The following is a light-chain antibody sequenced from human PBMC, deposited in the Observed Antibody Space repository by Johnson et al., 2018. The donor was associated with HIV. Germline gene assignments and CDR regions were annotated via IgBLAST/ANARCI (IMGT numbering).Light chain of an antibody. CDR3: GTWDSSLGGV. V-gene: IGLV1-51*01. CDR2: DNN. Sequence: QSVLTQPPSVSAAPGQKVTISCSGSSSNIGNNYVSWYQQLPGTAPKLLIYDNNKRPSGIPDRFPGSKSGTSATLGITGLQTGDEADYYCGTWDSSLGGVFGTGTRVTVL. J-gene: IGLJ1*01. CDR1: SSNIGNNY.